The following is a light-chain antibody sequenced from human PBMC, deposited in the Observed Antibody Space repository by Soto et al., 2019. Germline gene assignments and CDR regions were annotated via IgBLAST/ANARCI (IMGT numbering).Light chain of an antibody. V-gene: IGLV2-14*01. J-gene: IGLJ2*01. CDR2: DVS. CDR3: SSYTSSGTVL. CDR1: SSDVGGYNY. Sequence: QSALTQPASVSGSPGQSITISCTGTSSDVGGYNYVSWYQQHPGKAPKLMIYDVSNRPSGVSNRFSGSKSGTTASLTISGLQAEDEADYYCSSYTSSGTVLFGEGTKLTVL.